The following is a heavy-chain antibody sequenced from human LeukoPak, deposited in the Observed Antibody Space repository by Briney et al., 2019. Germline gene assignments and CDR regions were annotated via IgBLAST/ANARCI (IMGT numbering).Heavy chain of an antibody. CDR3: ARDRGSGVVDFQH. J-gene: IGHJ1*01. Sequence: GGSLRLPCAASGFTVSSSYMSWVRQAPGKGLQWVSVIYSGGSTYYADSVKGRFTISRDNSKNTLYLQMNSLRAEDTAVYYCARDRGSGVVDFQHWGQGTLVTVSS. CDR2: IYSGGST. V-gene: IGHV3-66*01. D-gene: IGHD2-15*01. CDR1: GFTVSSSY.